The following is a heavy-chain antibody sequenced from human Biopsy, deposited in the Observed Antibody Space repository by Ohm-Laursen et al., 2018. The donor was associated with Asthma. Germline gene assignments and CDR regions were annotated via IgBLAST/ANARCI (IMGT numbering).Heavy chain of an antibody. CDR2: IMTVFGTT. J-gene: IGHJ6*02. V-gene: IGHV1-69*01. D-gene: IGHD6-19*01. CDR1: GGTFSNFA. Sequence: SSVKVSCKAPGGTFSNFAISWARQAPGQGLEWLGGIMTVFGTTNYAQKFQGRVTITADESTSTAYMEVTSLRSEDTAIYYCARCQVGYRSGWSLLLKKIYYSGMDVWGQGTAVTVSS. CDR3: ARCQVGYRSGWSLLLKKIYYSGMDV.